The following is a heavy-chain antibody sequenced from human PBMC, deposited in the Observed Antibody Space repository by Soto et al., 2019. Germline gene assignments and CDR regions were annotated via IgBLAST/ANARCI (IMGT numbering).Heavy chain of an antibody. CDR2: ISYDGSNK. V-gene: IGHV3-30-3*01. CDR3: ARADFWSGYYTETRLDAFDI. Sequence: PGGSLRLSCAASGFTFSSYAMHWVRQAPGKGLEWVAVISYDGSNKYYADSVKGRFTISRDNSKNTLYLQMNSLRAEDTAVYYCARADFWSGYYTETRLDAFDIWGQGTMVTVSS. CDR1: GFTFSSYA. J-gene: IGHJ3*02. D-gene: IGHD3-3*01.